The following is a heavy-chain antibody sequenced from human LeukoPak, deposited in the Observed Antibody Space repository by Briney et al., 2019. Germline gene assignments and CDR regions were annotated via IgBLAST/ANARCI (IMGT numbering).Heavy chain of an antibody. J-gene: IGHJ6*02. D-gene: IGHD3-9*01. CDR1: GYTFTGYY. Sequence: GASVKVSCKASGYTFTGYYMHWVRQAPGQGLEWMGWINPNSGGTNYAQKFQGRVTMTRDTSISTAYMELSRLRSDDTAVYYCARDHYILTGPDYYYGMDVWGQGTTVTVSS. CDR2: INPNSGGT. CDR3: ARDHYILTGPDYYYGMDV. V-gene: IGHV1-2*02.